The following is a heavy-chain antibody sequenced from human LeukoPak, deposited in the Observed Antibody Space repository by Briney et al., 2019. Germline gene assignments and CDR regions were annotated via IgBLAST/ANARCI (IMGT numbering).Heavy chain of an antibody. J-gene: IGHJ4*02. V-gene: IGHV3-11*01. CDR3: ARFGSMYYYDSSGYYYTPLDS. CDR1: GFTFSDYY. D-gene: IGHD3-22*01. CDR2: ISSSGNTT. Sequence: GGSLRLSCAASGFTFSDYYMSWIRQAPGKGLECVSYISSSGNTTYHADSVKGRFTISRDNAKNSLYLQMNSLRAEDTAVYYCARFGSMYYYDSSGYYYTPLDSWGQGTLVTVSS.